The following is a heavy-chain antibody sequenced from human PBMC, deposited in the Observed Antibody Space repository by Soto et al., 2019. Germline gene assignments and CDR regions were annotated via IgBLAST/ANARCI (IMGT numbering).Heavy chain of an antibody. Sequence: AASVKVSCKASGYTFTSYGISWVRQAPGQGLEWMGWISAYNGNTNYAQKLQGRVTMTTDTSTSTAYMELRSLRSDDTAVYYCARDIVVVPAAIPSPELMDVWGQGTTVTVS. CDR3: ARDIVVVPAAIPSPELMDV. J-gene: IGHJ6*02. V-gene: IGHV1-18*01. D-gene: IGHD2-2*02. CDR1: GYTFTSYG. CDR2: ISAYNGNT.